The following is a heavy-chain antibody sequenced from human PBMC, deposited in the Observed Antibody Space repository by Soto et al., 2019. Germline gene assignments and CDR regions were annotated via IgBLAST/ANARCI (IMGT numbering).Heavy chain of an antibody. J-gene: IGHJ4*02. Sequence: EVQLVESGGGLVQPGRSLRLSCAASGFTFDDYAMHWVRQAPGKGLEWVSGISWNSGSIGYADSVKGRFTISRDNAKNSLYLQMNSLRAEDTALYYCAKGIVVVVAATPFDYWGQGTLVTVSS. CDR2: ISWNSGSI. CDR3: AKGIVVVVAATPFDY. V-gene: IGHV3-9*01. CDR1: GFTFDDYA. D-gene: IGHD2-15*01.